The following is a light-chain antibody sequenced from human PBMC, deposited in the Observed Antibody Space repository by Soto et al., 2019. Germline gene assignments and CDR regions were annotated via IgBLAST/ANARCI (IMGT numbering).Light chain of an antibody. CDR2: GNI. CDR1: SSNIGTGYD. V-gene: IGLV1-40*01. Sequence: QSALTQPPSVSGAPGQRVTISCTGGSSNIGTGYDVHWFQQLPGTAPKLLIYGNINRPSGVPDRFSGSKSGTSASLAITGLQAEDEADYYCQSYDSRLSGYVFGTGTKVTVL. J-gene: IGLJ1*01. CDR3: QSYDSRLSGYV.